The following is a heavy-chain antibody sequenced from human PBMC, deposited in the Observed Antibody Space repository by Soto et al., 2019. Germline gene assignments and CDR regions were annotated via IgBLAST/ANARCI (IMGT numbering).Heavy chain of an antibody. CDR3: AKVGAGHCYYYGMDV. CDR2: ISGSGGST. D-gene: IGHD6-13*01. Sequence: GGSLRLSCAASGFTFSSYAMSWVRQAPGKGLEWVSAISGSGGSTYYAGSVKGRFTISRDNSKNTLYLQMNSLRAEDTAVYYCAKVGAGHCYYYGMDVWGQGTTVTVSS. V-gene: IGHV3-23*01. CDR1: GFTFSSYA. J-gene: IGHJ6*02.